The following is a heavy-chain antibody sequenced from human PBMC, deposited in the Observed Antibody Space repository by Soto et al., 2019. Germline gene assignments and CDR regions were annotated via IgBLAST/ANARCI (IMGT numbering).Heavy chain of an antibody. V-gene: IGHV3-30*18. CDR3: AKDSTRLSYYYYYGMDV. CDR2: ISYDGSNK. CDR1: GFTFSSYG. D-gene: IGHD2-2*01. J-gene: IGHJ6*02. Sequence: PGGSLRLSCAASGFTFSSYGMHWVRQAPGKGLEWVAVISYDGSNKYYADSVKGRFTISRDNSKNTLYLQMNSLRAEDTAVYYCAKDSTRLSYYYYYGMDVWGQGTTVTVSS.